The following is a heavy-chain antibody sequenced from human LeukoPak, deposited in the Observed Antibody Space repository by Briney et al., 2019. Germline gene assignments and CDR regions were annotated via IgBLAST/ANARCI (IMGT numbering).Heavy chain of an antibody. D-gene: IGHD3-3*01. V-gene: IGHV1-2*02. CDR2: INPNSGGT. CDR1: GYTFTGYY. CDR3: ARGPDVLRFLEWLGDY. Sequence: ASVKVSCKASGYTFTGYYMHWVPQAPGQGLEWMGWINPNSGGTNYAQKFQGRVTMTRDTSISTAYMELSRLRSDDTAVYYCARGPDVLRFLEWLGDYWGQGTLVTVSS. J-gene: IGHJ4*02.